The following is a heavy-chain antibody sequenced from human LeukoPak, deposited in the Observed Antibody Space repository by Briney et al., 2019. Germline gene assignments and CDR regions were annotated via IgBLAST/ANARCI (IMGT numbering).Heavy chain of an antibody. Sequence: ASVKVSCKASGYTFTGYYMHWVRQAPGQGLEWMGWINPNSGGTNYAQKSQGRVTMTRDTSISTAYMGLSRLRSDDTAVYYCARDAAAGRVGTYYFDYWGQGTLVTVSS. V-gene: IGHV1-2*02. CDR1: GYTFTGYY. D-gene: IGHD6-13*01. CDR2: INPNSGGT. CDR3: ARDAAAGRVGTYYFDY. J-gene: IGHJ4*02.